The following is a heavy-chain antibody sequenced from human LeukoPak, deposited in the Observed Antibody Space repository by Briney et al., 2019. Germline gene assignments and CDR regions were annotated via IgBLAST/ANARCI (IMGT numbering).Heavy chain of an antibody. CDR3: ARGPYYDSSGYFFPFDY. V-gene: IGHV1-69*05. CDR2: IIPIFGTA. CDR1: GGTFSSYA. D-gene: IGHD3-22*01. Sequence: SVKVSCKASGGTFSSYAIGWVRQAPGQGLEWMGRIIPIFGTANYAQKFQGRVTITTDESTSTAYMEPSSLRSEDSAWYYCARGPYYDSSGYFFPFDYWGEGALVTVSS. J-gene: IGHJ4*02.